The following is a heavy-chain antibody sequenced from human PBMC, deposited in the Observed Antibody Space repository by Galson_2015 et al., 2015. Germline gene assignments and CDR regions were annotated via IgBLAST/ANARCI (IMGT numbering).Heavy chain of an antibody. Sequence: SLRLSCAASEFTFSTSWMHWVRQAPGQGLVWVSRIHPDGTTTGYADSVKGRFTISRDNAKNTLYLQMNTMKAEDSAVYYCVRLIGASKSPDNWGQGTLVTVSS. D-gene: IGHD3-22*01. V-gene: IGHV3-74*01. CDR1: EFTFSTSW. CDR3: VRLIGASKSPDN. J-gene: IGHJ4*02. CDR2: IHPDGTTT.